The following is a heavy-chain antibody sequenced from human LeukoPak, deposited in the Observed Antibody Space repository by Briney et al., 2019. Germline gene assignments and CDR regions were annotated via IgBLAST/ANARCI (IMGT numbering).Heavy chain of an antibody. V-gene: IGHV3-15*01. D-gene: IGHD6-19*01. CDR1: GFSFSHAW. Sequence: GGSLRLSCAASGFSFSHAWMTWVRQAPGKGLEWIGRIQSETDGGTTDYAAPVKGRFTISRDDSKNMLYLQMNSLKNEDTAVYYCTTSPQWLENWGQGTLVTVSS. CDR3: TTSPQWLEN. J-gene: IGHJ4*02. CDR2: IQSETDGGTT.